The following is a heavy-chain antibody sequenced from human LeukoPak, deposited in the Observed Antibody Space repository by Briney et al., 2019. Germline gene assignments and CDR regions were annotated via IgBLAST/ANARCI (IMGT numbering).Heavy chain of an antibody. Sequence: SETLSLTCTVSGGSISSSSYYWGWIRQPPGKGLEWIGSIYYSGSTYYNPSLKSRVTISVDTSKNQFSLKLSSVTAADTAVYYCARRRYNWNDDGYDAFDIWGQGTMVTVSS. CDR1: GGSISSSSYY. V-gene: IGHV4-39*01. J-gene: IGHJ3*02. CDR3: ARRRYNWNDDGYDAFDI. CDR2: IYYSGST. D-gene: IGHD1-1*01.